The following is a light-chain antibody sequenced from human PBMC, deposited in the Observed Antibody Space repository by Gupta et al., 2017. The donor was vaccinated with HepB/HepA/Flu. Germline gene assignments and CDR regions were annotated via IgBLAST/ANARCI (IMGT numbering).Light chain of an antibody. CDR2: GAS. V-gene: IGKV1-9*01. Sequence: ASVGDIVTITCRASQGISNYLDWYQQKPGKAPKLLIYGASSLKSGVPSRFSCSGSGTEFTLTISSLQPEDFATYYCQQLDTFPLTFGQGTRLEIK. J-gene: IGKJ5*01. CDR3: QQLDTFPLT. CDR1: QGISNY.